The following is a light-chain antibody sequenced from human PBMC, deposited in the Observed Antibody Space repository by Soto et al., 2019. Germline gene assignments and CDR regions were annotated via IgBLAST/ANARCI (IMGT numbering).Light chain of an antibody. J-gene: IGKJ3*01. CDR3: QQSYSTPFT. Sequence: DIQMTQSPSSLSASVGDRVTITCRASQSISSYLNWYQQKPGKAPKLLIYAACSLQSGVPSRFSGSGSGTDFTLTISSLQPEDFATYYWQQSYSTPFTFGPRTKVDIK. CDR1: QSISSY. V-gene: IGKV1-39*01. CDR2: AAC.